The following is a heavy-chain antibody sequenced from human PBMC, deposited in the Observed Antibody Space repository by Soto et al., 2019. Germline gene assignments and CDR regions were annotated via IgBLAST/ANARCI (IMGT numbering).Heavy chain of an antibody. Sequence: SETLSLTFTVSGGSISSYYWSWIRQPLGKGLEWIGYIYYSGSTNYNPSLKSRVTISVDTSKNQFSLKLSSVTAADTAVYYCARGDFGALMVSPSNRFDPWGQGTLVTVSS. D-gene: IGHD2-8*01. J-gene: IGHJ5*02. CDR2: IYYSGST. CDR3: ARGDFGALMVSPSNRFDP. CDR1: GGSISSYY. V-gene: IGHV4-59*12.